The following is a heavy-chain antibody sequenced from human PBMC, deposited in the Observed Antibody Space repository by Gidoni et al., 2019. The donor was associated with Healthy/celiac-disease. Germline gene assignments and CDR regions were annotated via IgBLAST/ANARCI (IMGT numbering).Heavy chain of an antibody. V-gene: IGHV3-30*18. Sequence: TFSSYGMHWVRQAPGKGLEWVAVISYDGSNKYYADSVKGRFTISRDNSKNTLYLQMNSLRAEDTAVYYCAKVSGSYGIYYYYGMDVWGQGTTVTVSS. D-gene: IGHD1-26*01. CDR2: ISYDGSNK. CDR3: AKVSGSYGIYYYYGMDV. J-gene: IGHJ6*02. CDR1: TFSSYG.